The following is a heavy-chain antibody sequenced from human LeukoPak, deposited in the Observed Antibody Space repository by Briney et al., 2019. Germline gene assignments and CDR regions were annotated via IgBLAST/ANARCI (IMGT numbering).Heavy chain of an antibody. J-gene: IGHJ4*02. V-gene: IGHV1-2*02. CDR3: ARGTYYYDSSGTPGDY. Sequence: GASVKVSCKASGYTFTGYYMHWVRQAPGQGLEWMGWINPNSGGTNYAQKFQGRVTMTRDTSISTAYMELSRLRSDDTAVYYCARGTYYYDSSGTPGDYWGQGTLVTVSS. D-gene: IGHD3-22*01. CDR2: INPNSGGT. CDR1: GYTFTGYY.